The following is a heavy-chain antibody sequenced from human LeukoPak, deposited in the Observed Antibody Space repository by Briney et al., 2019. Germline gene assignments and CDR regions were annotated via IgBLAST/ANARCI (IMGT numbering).Heavy chain of an antibody. D-gene: IGHD6-19*01. Sequence: SETLSLTCAVYGGSFSGYYWSWIRQPPGKGLEWIGEINHSGSTNYNPSLKSRVTISVDTSKNQFSLKLSSVTAAGTAVYYCARGTTVKIAVAGAFDYWGQGTLVTVSS. V-gene: IGHV4-34*01. CDR2: INHSGST. CDR3: ARGTTVKIAVAGAFDY. CDR1: GGSFSGYY. J-gene: IGHJ4*02.